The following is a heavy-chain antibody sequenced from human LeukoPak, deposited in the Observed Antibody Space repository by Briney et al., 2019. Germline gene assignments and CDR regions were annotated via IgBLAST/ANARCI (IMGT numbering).Heavy chain of an antibody. CDR1: GFIVSRNY. V-gene: IGHV3-66*01. CDR2: IYSGGST. J-gene: IGHJ4*02. Sequence: PGGSLRLSCAASGFIVSRNYMSWVRQAPGKGLEWVSVIYSGGSTYNADSVKGRFTISRDNSKNTLYLPMNSLRAEDTAVYYCARGVTTVTHFDYWGQGTLVTVSS. D-gene: IGHD4-17*01. CDR3: ARGVTTVTHFDY.